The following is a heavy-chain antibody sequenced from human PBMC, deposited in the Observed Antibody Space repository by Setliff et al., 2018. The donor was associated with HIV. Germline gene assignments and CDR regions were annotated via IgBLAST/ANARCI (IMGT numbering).Heavy chain of an antibody. CDR3: ALTGHRLLRGYMDV. CDR1: DDPLSSYY. D-gene: IGHD2-15*01. J-gene: IGHJ6*03. Sequence: PSETLSLTCYVTDDPLSSYYWSWVRQPAGKGLEWIGRLYVSGDTNYNPSLKSRVTMSLDTSKKHFSLNLKSVTAADTAVYYCALTGHRLLRGYMDVWGKGTTVTVSS. V-gene: IGHV4-4*07. CDR2: LYVSGDT.